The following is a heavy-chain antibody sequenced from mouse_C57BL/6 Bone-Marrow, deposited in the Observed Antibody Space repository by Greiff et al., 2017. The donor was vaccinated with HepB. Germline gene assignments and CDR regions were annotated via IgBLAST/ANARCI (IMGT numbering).Heavy chain of an antibody. D-gene: IGHD1-1*01. V-gene: IGHV5-9*01. CDR2: ISGGGGNT. J-gene: IGHJ1*03. CDR1: GFTFSSYT. Sequence: EVQVVESGGGLVKPGGSLKLSCAASGFTFSSYTMSWVRQTPEKRLEWVATISGGGGNTYYPDSVKGRFTISRDNAKNTLYLQMSSLRSEDTALYYCARQGSVVAYWYFDVWGTGTTVTVSS. CDR3: ARQGSVVAYWYFDV.